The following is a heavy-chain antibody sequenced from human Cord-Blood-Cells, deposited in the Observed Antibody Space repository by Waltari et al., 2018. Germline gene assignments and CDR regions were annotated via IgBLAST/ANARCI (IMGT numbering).Heavy chain of an antibody. V-gene: IGHV4-39*01. CDR3: ARWYITGTKVIAFDI. CDR1: GGPLSSSSYH. J-gene: IGHJ3*02. CDR2: IYYSGST. D-gene: IGHD1-7*01. Sequence: QLQLQESGPALVKPSETLSLTCPVSGGPLSSSSYHWRWIRQPPGKGLEWIGSIYYSGSTYYNPSRKSRVTISVDTSKNQFSLKLSSVTAADTAVYYCARWYITGTKVIAFDIWGQGTMVTVSS.